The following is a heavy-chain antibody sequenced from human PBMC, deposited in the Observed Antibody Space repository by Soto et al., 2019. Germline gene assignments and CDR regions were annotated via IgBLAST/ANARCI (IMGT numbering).Heavy chain of an antibody. J-gene: IGHJ4*02. CDR1: GFTFSTYA. CDR3: AKRRGAGGHFDY. V-gene: IGHV3-23*01. CDR2: ISGSGAST. Sequence: PGGSLRLSCAASGFTFSTYAMSWVRQAPGKGLEWVSAISGSGASTYYADSVRGRFTISRDNSKNTLSLQMNSLTAEDTAVYFCAKRRGAGGHFDYWGQGALVTVSS. D-gene: IGHD2-15*01.